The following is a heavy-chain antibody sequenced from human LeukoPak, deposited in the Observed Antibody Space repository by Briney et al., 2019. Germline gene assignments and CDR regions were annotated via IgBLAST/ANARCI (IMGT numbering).Heavy chain of an antibody. Sequence: ASVKVSCKASVYTFTGYYMHWVRQAPGQGLEWMGWINPNSGGTNYAQKFQGRVTMTRDTSISTAYMELSRLRSDDTAVYYCAREGEHGDSTSQDYWGQGTPVTVSS. CDR3: AREGEHGDSTSQDY. CDR1: VYTFTGYY. V-gene: IGHV1-2*02. CDR2: INPNSGGT. D-gene: IGHD4-17*01. J-gene: IGHJ4*02.